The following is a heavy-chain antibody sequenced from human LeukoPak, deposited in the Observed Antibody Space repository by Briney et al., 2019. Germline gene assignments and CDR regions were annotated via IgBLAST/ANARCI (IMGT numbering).Heavy chain of an antibody. CDR3: ARDFKVAADDY. Sequence: GGSLRLSCAASGFTFSSYAMSWVRQAPGKGLEWVSAISGSGGSTNYADSVKGRFTISRDNAKNTLYLQMNSLRAEDTAVYYCARDFKVAADDYWGQGTLVTVSS. J-gene: IGHJ4*02. D-gene: IGHD6-13*01. CDR1: GFTFSSYA. CDR2: ISGSGGST. V-gene: IGHV3-23*01.